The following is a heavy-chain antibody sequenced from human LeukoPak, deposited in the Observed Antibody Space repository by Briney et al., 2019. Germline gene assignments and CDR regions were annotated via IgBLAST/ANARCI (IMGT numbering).Heavy chain of an antibody. D-gene: IGHD6-19*01. CDR3: ARERYSSGWYVNWFDP. CDR1: GGSISSGGYY. V-gene: IGHV4-31*03. CDR2: IYYSGST. Sequence: SETLSLTCTVSGGSISSGGYYWSWIRQHPGKGPEWIGYIYYSGSTYYNSSFKSRVTISVDTSKNQFSLKLSSVTAADTAVYYCARERYSSGWYVNWFDPWGQGTLVTVSS. J-gene: IGHJ5*02.